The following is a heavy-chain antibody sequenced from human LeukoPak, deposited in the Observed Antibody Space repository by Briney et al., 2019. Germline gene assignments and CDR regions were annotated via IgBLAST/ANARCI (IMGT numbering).Heavy chain of an antibody. CDR1: GYSFTNYW. D-gene: IGHD2-2*01. J-gene: IGHJ5*02. Sequence: GESLKISCKGSGYSFTNYWIGWVRQMPGKGLEWMGIIYPDDSDTRYSPSFQGQVTISADKSVNTAYLQWSSLKASDTAMYYCARHGGNQLLSSWFDPWGQGTLVTVSS. V-gene: IGHV5-51*01. CDR3: ARHGGNQLLSSWFDP. CDR2: IYPDDSDT.